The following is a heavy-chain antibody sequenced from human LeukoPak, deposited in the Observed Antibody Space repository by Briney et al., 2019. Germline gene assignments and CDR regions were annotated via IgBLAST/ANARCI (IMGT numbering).Heavy chain of an antibody. Sequence: PGGSLRLSCAASGFTFSSYFWMHWVRQAPGKGLVWVSRIRSDGGSSTSADSVNGRFTISRDNAKNTLYLQMNTLRAEDTAVYYCVRDLDLGGYSSFVSWGQGTLVTVSS. CDR1: GFTFSSYFW. J-gene: IGHJ4*02. V-gene: IGHV3-74*01. CDR2: IRSDGGSS. CDR3: VRDLDLGGYSSFVS. D-gene: IGHD4-23*01.